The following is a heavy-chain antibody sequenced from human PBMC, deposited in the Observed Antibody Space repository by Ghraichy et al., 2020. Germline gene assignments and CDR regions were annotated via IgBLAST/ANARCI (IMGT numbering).Heavy chain of an antibody. Sequence: ASVKVSCKVSGNTLSELAMHWVRQGPGKGLEWMGGFDPEEGETLYAQTLKGRVTMTEDTSTDTAYMELSSLRSEDTAVYYCASTGTTYDGMDLWGQGTTVTVSS. CDR2: FDPEEGET. CDR1: GNTLSELA. V-gene: IGHV1-24*01. D-gene: IGHD1/OR15-1a*01. CDR3: ASTGTTYDGMDL. J-gene: IGHJ6*02.